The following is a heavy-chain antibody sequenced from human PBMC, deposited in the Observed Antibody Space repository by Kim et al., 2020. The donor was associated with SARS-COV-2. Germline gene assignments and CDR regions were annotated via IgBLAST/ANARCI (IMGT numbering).Heavy chain of an antibody. Sequence: SETLSLTCTVSGGSISSGSYYWSWIRQPAGKGLEWIGRIYTSGSTNYNPSLKSRVTISVDTSKNQFSLKLSSVTAADTAVYYCARDILVESPYSSRGGLDYWGQGTLVTVSS. J-gene: IGHJ4*02. CDR1: GGSISSGSYY. D-gene: IGHD6-13*01. CDR3: ARDILVESPYSSRGGLDY. V-gene: IGHV4-61*02. CDR2: IYTSGST.